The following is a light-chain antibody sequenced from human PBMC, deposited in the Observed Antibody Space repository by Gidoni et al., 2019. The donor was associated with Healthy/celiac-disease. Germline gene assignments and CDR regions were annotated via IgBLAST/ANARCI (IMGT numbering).Light chain of an antibody. Sequence: DIQMTQSPSSLSASVGDRVTITCQASQDISNYLNWYQQKPGKAPKLLIYDASNLETGVPSRFSGSGSGTDFTCTISSLQPEDIATYYCQQYDNLPRFTFGPGTKVEIK. CDR1: QDISNY. V-gene: IGKV1-33*01. CDR3: QQYDNLPRFT. CDR2: DAS. J-gene: IGKJ3*01.